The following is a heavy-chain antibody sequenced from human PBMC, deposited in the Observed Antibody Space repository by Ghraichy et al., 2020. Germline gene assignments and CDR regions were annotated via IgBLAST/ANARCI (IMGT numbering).Heavy chain of an antibody. CDR3: AKDLVAAETINAFDI. V-gene: IGHV3-23*01. CDR1: GFTFSSYA. D-gene: IGHD6-13*01. Sequence: LSLTCAASGFTFSSYAMSWVRQAPGKGLEWVSAISGSGGSTYYADSVKGRFTISRDNSKNTLNLQMNSLRAEDTAVYYCAKDLVAAETINAFDIWGQGTMVTVSS. J-gene: IGHJ3*02. CDR2: ISGSGGST.